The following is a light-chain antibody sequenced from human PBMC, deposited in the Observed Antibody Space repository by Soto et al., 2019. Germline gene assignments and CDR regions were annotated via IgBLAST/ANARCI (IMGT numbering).Light chain of an antibody. J-gene: IGKJ1*01. CDR3: LQYKSYWT. V-gene: IGKV1-5*03. CDR1: QSISRQ. CDR2: QAS. Sequence: DIQMTQSPSTLSASVGDRVSITCRASQSISRQLAWYQQKPGKAPNLLIYQASNLETGVPSRFTGSGSGTELTLTIRSLQPDDLATYYCLQYKSYWTFGQGTKVEVK.